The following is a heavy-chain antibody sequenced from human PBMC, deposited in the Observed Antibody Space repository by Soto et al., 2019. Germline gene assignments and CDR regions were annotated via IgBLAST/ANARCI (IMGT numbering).Heavy chain of an antibody. V-gene: IGHV3-15*01. Sequence: GGSLRLSCAASGFTFSNAWMSWVRQAPGKGLEWVGRIKSKTDGGTTDYAAPVKGRFTISRDDSKNTLYLQMNSLKTEDTAVYYCTSDSITIFGVVTDFDYWGQGTLVTVSS. CDR2: IKSKTDGGTT. D-gene: IGHD3-3*01. CDR1: GFTFSNAW. CDR3: TSDSITIFGVVTDFDY. J-gene: IGHJ4*02.